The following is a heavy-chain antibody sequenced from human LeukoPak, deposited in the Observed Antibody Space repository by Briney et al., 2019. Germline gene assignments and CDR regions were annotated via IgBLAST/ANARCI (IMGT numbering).Heavy chain of an antibody. J-gene: IGHJ4*02. Sequence: PSETLSLTCTVSGGSISSSSYYWGWIRQPPGKGLEWIGSIYYSGSTYYNPSLKSRVTISVDTSKNQFSLKLSSVTAADTAVYYCARSGSSSLLAYFYWGQGTLVTVSS. CDR3: ARSGSSSLLAYFY. D-gene: IGHD6-6*01. CDR2: IYYSGST. V-gene: IGHV4-39*01. CDR1: GGSISSSSYY.